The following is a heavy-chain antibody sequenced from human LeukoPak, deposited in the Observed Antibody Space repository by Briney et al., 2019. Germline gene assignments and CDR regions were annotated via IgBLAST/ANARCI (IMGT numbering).Heavy chain of an antibody. J-gene: IGHJ3*02. CDR3: AKATSNSVAFDI. CDR2: ISGSGGST. V-gene: IGHV3-23*01. CDR1: GFTFSSYA. Sequence: GGSLRLSCAASGFTFSSYAMSWVRQAPGKGLEWVSAISGSGGSTYYADSVKGRFTISRDNSKNSLYLQMNSLRTEDTALYYCAKATSNSVAFDIWGQGTMVTVSS.